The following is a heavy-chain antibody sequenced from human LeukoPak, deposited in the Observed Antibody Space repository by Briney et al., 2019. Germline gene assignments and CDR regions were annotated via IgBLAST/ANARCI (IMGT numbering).Heavy chain of an antibody. CDR1: GYSFTSYW. Sequence: GESLKISCKGSGYSFTSYWIGWVRQMPGKGLEWMGIIYPGDSDTRYSPSFQGQVTISADKSISTAYLQWSSLKASDTAMYYCARRGRIAAAGTNYYYGMDVSGQGTTVTVSS. CDR2: IYPGDSDT. V-gene: IGHV5-51*01. CDR3: ARRGRIAAAGTNYYYGMDV. J-gene: IGHJ6*02. D-gene: IGHD6-13*01.